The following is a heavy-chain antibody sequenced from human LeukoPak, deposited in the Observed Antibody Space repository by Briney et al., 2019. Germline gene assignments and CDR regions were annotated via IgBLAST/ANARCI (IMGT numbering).Heavy chain of an antibody. V-gene: IGHV1-2*02. CDR3: ARDLAGRSQLTYYYDSSGYPF. D-gene: IGHD3-22*01. J-gene: IGHJ4*02. Sequence: ASVKVSCKASGYTFTGYYMHWVRQPPGQGLEWMGWINHYSGGTNYAQKFRDRLTMTRDTPISTASMEPSRQRADDTAVYYCARDLAGRSQLTYYYDSSGYPFWGQGTVVTVSS. CDR2: INHYSGGT. CDR1: GYTFTGYY.